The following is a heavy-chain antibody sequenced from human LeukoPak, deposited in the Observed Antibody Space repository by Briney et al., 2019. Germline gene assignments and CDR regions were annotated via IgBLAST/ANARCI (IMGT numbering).Heavy chain of an antibody. V-gene: IGHV4-59*08. CDR1: GGSTSSYY. CDR3: ARVLDGYNAGFDY. Sequence: SSETLSLTCTVSGGSTSSYYWSWIRQPPGKGLEWIGYIYYSGSTNYNPSLKSRVTISVDTSKSQFSLKLSSVTAADTAVYYCARVLDGYNAGFDYWGQGTLVTVSS. D-gene: IGHD5-24*01. CDR2: IYYSGST. J-gene: IGHJ4*02.